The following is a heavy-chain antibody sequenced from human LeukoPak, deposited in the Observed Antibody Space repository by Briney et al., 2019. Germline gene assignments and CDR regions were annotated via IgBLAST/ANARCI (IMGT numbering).Heavy chain of an antibody. D-gene: IGHD1-26*01. CDR1: GGSIFSTSFY. J-gene: IGHJ4*02. CDR3: ARRSDSGSDDGEDYFDS. CDR2: MYYDGTT. V-gene: IGHV4-39*01. Sequence: PSETLSLTCTVSGGSIFSTSFYWGWIRQPPGKGLEWIGSMYYDGTTYRNPSLKSRITISVDTSNSQFSLRLTSVTAADTAVYFCARRSDSGSDDGEDYFDSWGQGTLVTVSS.